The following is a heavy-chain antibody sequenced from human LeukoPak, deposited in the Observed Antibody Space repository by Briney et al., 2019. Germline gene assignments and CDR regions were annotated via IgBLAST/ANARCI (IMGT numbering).Heavy chain of an antibody. J-gene: IGHJ6*02. D-gene: IGHD5-18*01. CDR1: GFSVSTSGFC. V-gene: IGHV2-70*11. CDR2: IDRDDDK. Sequence: SGPALVKPTQTLTLTCTCSGFSVSTSGFCVRWILQPPGKALEWLARIDRDDDKYYSTSLKTRLTISEDTSKNQVVLTMTNMDPVDTATYYCARIRGKAMVGYYYYGMDVWGQGTTVTVSS. CDR3: ARIRGKAMVGYYYYGMDV.